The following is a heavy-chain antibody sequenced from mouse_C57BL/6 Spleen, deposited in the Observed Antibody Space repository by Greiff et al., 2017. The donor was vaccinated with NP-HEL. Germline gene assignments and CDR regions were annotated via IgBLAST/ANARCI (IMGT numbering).Heavy chain of an antibody. CDR3: ARDGDDYDDYFDY. D-gene: IGHD2-4*01. Sequence: EVQLQESGPGLVKPSQSLSLTCSVTGYSITSGYYWNWIRQFPGNKLEWMGYISYDGSNNYNPSLKNRISITRDTSKNQFFLKLNSVTTEDTATYYCARDGDDYDDYFDYWGQVTTLTVSS. CDR1: GYSITSGYY. V-gene: IGHV3-6*01. J-gene: IGHJ2*01. CDR2: ISYDGSN.